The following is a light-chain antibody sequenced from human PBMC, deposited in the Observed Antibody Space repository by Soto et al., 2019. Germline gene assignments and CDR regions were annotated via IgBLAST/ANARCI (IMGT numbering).Light chain of an antibody. V-gene: IGLV7-43*01. CDR3: VLLCSGEWV. Sequence: QAVVTQEPSLTVSPGGTVTLTCALTTGAVTSDYYPNWFQRKPGQALRTLIYRTNNKHSWTPARFSGSLLGGKAALTLSGVQPEDEAGYYCVLLCSGEWVFGGGTQLTVL. CDR2: RTN. J-gene: IGLJ3*02. CDR1: TGAVTSDYY.